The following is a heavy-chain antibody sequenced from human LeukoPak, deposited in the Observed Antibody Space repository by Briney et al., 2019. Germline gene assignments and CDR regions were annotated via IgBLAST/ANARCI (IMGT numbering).Heavy chain of an antibody. CDR3: ARDRGTMVRTDAFDI. CDR2: IYHSGST. J-gene: IGHJ3*02. CDR1: GGSISSGDYY. Sequence: SETLSLTCTVSGGSISSGDYYWSWIRQPPGKGLEWIGYIYHSGSTYYNPSLKSRVTISVDTSKNQFSLKLSSVTAADTAVYYCARDRGTMVRTDAFDIWGQGTMVTVSS. D-gene: IGHD3-10*01. V-gene: IGHV4-30-4*08.